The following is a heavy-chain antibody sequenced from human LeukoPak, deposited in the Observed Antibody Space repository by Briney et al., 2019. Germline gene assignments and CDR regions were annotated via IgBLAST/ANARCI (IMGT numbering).Heavy chain of an antibody. CDR2: ISWNSGSI. V-gene: IGHV3-9*01. Sequence: GRSLRLSCAASGFTFDAYAMHWVRQAPGKGLEWVSGISWNSGSIGYADSVKGRFTISRDNAKNSLYLQMNSLRAEDTALYYCAKAPGSDSSGYYYVGEFDYWGQGTLVTVSS. CDR1: GFTFDAYA. CDR3: AKAPGSDSSGYYYVGEFDY. J-gene: IGHJ4*02. D-gene: IGHD3-22*01.